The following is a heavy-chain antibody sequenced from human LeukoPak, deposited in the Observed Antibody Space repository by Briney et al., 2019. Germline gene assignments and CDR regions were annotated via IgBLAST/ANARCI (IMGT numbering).Heavy chain of an antibody. D-gene: IGHD4-23*01. CDR1: GYTFTGYY. CDR3: ARDAARGGNPVDY. J-gene: IGHJ4*02. V-gene: IGHV1-2*02. Sequence: ASVKVSCKASGYTFTGYYMHWVRQAPGQGLEWMGWINPNSGGTNYAQKFQGRVTMTRDTSISTAYMELSRLRSDDTAVYYCARDAARGGNPVDYWGRGTLVTVSS. CDR2: INPNSGGT.